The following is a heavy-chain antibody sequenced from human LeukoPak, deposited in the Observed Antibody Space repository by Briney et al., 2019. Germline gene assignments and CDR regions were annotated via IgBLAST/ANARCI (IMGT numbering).Heavy chain of an antibody. CDR3: ARDLRYYYDSSGYPDY. CDR1: GFTFSSYR. CDR2: INSDGSDT. J-gene: IGHJ4*02. Sequence: GGSLRLSCAASGFTFSSYRMHWVRQAPGKGLVWASRINSDGSDTNYADSVKGRFTISRDNAKNTLYLQISSLRDEDTALYYCARDLRYYYDSSGYPDYWGQGTLVTVSS. D-gene: IGHD3-22*01. V-gene: IGHV3-74*01.